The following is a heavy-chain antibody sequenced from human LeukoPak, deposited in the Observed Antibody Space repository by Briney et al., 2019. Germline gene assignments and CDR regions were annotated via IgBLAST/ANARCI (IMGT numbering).Heavy chain of an antibody. V-gene: IGHV1-2*06. Sequence: RASVKVSCKASGYTFTGYYMHWVRQAPGQGLEWMGRINPNNGATDYAQKFQGRVTITGDTSISTAYMELSSLRSDDTAVYYCTRESGSYHGNDYWGQGTLVTVSS. CDR2: INPNNGAT. CDR1: GYTFTGYY. J-gene: IGHJ4*02. D-gene: IGHD1-26*01. CDR3: TRESGSYHGNDY.